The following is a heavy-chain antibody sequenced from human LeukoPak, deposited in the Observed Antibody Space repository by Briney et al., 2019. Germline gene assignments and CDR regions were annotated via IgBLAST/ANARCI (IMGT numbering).Heavy chain of an antibody. V-gene: IGHV4-59*12. CDR2: ISNSGST. J-gene: IGHJ4*02. Sequence: SETLSLTCTVSGNSITTFYWSWIRQPPGKGLEWIGYISNSGSTNYNPSLKSRVSISVDTSKNQFSLKLSSVTAADTAVYYCASYYDFWSGSSRLAFDYWGQGTLVTVSS. CDR1: GNSITTFY. CDR3: ASYYDFWSGSSRLAFDY. D-gene: IGHD3-3*01.